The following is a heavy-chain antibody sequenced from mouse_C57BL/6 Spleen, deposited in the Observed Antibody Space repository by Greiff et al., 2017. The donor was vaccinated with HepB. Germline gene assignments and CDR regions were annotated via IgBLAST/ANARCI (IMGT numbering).Heavy chain of an antibody. V-gene: IGHV5-9-1*02. Sequence: EVQRVESGEGLVKPGGSLKLSCAASGFTFSSYAMSWVRQTPEKRLEWVAYISSGGDYIYYADTVKGRFTISRDNARNTLYLQMSSLKSEDTAMYYCTREGSSYSSYWYFDVWGTGTTVTVSS. CDR3: TREGSSYSSYWYFDV. D-gene: IGHD1-1*01. J-gene: IGHJ1*03. CDR2: ISSGGDYI. CDR1: GFTFSSYA.